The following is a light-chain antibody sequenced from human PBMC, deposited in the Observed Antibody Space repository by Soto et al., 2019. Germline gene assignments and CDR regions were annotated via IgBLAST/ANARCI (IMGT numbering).Light chain of an antibody. V-gene: IGLV1-40*01. CDR2: GNS. Sequence: QLVLTQPPSVSGAPGQRVTISCTGSSSNIGAGYDVHWYQQLPGTAPKLLIYGNSNRPSGVPDRFSGSKSGTSASLAITGLQAEDEADYYCHSYDSSLSAVFGGGTKLTVL. CDR1: SSNIGAGYD. CDR3: HSYDSSLSAV. J-gene: IGLJ2*01.